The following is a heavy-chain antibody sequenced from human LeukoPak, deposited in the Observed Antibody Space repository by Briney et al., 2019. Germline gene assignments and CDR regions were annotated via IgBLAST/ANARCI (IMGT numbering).Heavy chain of an antibody. D-gene: IGHD4-17*01. CDR2: IYSGGST. J-gene: IGHJ3*02. Sequence: GGSLRLSCAASGFTVSSNYKSWVRQAPGKGLEWVSVIYSGGSTYYADSVKGRFTISRDNSKNTLYLQMNSLRAEDTAVYYCARAGYGDYDGAFDIWGQGTMVTVSS. V-gene: IGHV3-53*01. CDR3: ARAGYGDYDGAFDI. CDR1: GFTVSSNY.